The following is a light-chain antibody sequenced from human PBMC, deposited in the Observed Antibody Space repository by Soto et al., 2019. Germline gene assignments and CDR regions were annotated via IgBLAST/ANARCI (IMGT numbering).Light chain of an antibody. CDR1: QTLSNSF. V-gene: IGKV3-20*01. CDR3: QQYGSSPRT. J-gene: IGKJ1*01. Sequence: EIVLTQSPGTLSLSPGERATLSCRASQTLSNSFIAWYQQKPGQAPRLLIYDASNRATGIPARFSGSGSGTDFTLTISSLEPEDFAVYYCQQYGSSPRTFGQGTKVDIK. CDR2: DAS.